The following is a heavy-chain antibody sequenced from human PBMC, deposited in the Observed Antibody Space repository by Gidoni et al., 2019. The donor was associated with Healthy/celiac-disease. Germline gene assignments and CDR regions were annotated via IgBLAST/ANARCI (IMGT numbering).Heavy chain of an antibody. CDR3: AKEGMIAVAGHFDY. J-gene: IGHJ4*02. Sequence: EVQLLESGGGLVQPVGSVRLSCAASGVTSSSYAMSWVCQAPGTGLAWVSATSGSGGSTYYADSVKGRFTISRDNSTNTLYLQMNSLRAEDTAVYYCAKEGMIAVAGHFDYWGQGTLVTVSS. D-gene: IGHD6-19*01. CDR2: TSGSGGST. CDR1: GVTSSSYA. V-gene: IGHV3-23*01.